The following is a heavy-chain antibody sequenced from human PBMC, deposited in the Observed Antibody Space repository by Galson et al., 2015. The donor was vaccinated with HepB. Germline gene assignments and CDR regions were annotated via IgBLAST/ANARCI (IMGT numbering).Heavy chain of an antibody. V-gene: IGHV1-18*01. CDR3: ALRTGTYPYYFDF. CDR2: ISPYNGNT. CDR1: GYTFTSYG. J-gene: IGHJ4*02. Sequence: SVKVSCKASGYTFTSYGLSWLRKAPGQGLEYMGWISPYNGNTNYAQKLQGRVTMTTDKSTTTAYMELRSLRSDDTAVYYCALRTGTYPYYFDFWGQGTLVTVTS. D-gene: IGHD3-10*01.